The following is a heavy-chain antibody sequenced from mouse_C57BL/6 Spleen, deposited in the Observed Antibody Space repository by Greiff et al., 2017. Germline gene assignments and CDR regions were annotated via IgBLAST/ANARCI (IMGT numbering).Heavy chain of an antibody. V-gene: IGHV1-15*01. CDR2: IDPETGGT. CDR3: TRRSTGVLMDY. CDR1: GYTFTDYE. Sequence: QVQLQQSGAELARPGASVTLSCKASGYTFTDYEMHWVKQTPVHGLEWIGAIDPETGGTAYNQKFKGKAILTADKSSSTAYMELRSLTSEDSAVYYCTRRSTGVLMDYWGQGTSVTVSS. J-gene: IGHJ4*01. D-gene: IGHD1-1*01.